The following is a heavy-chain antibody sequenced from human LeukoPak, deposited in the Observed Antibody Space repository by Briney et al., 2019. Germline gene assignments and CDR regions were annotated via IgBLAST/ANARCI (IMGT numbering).Heavy chain of an antibody. D-gene: IGHD4-17*01. CDR1: GFTFSSYE. J-gene: IGHJ4*02. Sequence: GGSLRLSCAASGFTFSSYEMNWVRQAPGKGLEWVSYISSSGSTIYYADSVKGRFTISRDNAKNSLYLQMNSLRAEDTAVYYCAREYDYGDCFDYWGQGTLVIVSS. CDR2: ISSSGSTI. V-gene: IGHV3-48*03. CDR3: AREYDYGDCFDY.